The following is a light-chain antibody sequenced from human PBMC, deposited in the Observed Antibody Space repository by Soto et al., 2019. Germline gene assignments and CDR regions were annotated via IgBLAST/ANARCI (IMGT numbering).Light chain of an antibody. CDR3: QQYGSSPFT. Sequence: EIVLTQSPGTLSLSPGERATLSCRASQSVTSSYLAWYQQKPGQAPRLLIYGASSRATGIPDRFSGSGSGTDFTLTISRLEPDDFAVYYCQQYGSSPFTFGGGTKVEIK. J-gene: IGKJ4*01. CDR2: GAS. V-gene: IGKV3-20*01. CDR1: QSVTSSY.